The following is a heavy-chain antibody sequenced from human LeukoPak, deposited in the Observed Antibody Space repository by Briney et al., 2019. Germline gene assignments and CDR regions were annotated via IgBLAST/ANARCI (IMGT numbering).Heavy chain of an antibody. CDR2: IYYTGST. D-gene: IGHD6-13*01. J-gene: IGHJ5*02. CDR1: GGSITNYY. Sequence: SETLSLTCTVSGGSITNYYWNWIRQPPGKGLEWIGYIYYTGSTNFNPSLRRRVTMSVDTSKNQFSLKLSSVTAADTAVYYCARDGDSSSWANWFDPWGQGTLVTVSS. CDR3: ARDGDSSSWANWFDP. V-gene: IGHV4-59*12.